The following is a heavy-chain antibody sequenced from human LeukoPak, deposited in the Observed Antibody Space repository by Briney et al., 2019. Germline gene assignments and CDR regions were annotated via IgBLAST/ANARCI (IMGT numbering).Heavy chain of an antibody. CDR1: GYTFTGYY. CDR3: ARGITIFGFSFDY. V-gene: IGHV1-2*02. D-gene: IGHD3-3*01. Sequence: ASVKVSCRASGYTFTGYYMHWVRQAPGQGLEWMGWINPASSATTYAQKFQGRVSMTRDTSISTAYMELSRLRSDDTAVYYCARGITIFGFSFDYWGQGTLVTVSS. J-gene: IGHJ4*02. CDR2: INPASSAT.